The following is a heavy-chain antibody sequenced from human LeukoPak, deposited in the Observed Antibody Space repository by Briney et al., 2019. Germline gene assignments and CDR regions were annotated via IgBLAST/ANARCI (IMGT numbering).Heavy chain of an antibody. Sequence: SVRVSCKASGGTFSSYAISWVRQAPGQGLEWMGGIIPIFGTANYAQKFQGRVTTTTDESTSTAYMELSSLRSEDTAVYYCARLEYYDTTNAFDIWGQGTMVTVSS. CDR3: ARLEYYDTTNAFDI. J-gene: IGHJ3*02. D-gene: IGHD3-22*01. CDR2: IIPIFGTA. CDR1: GGTFSSYA. V-gene: IGHV1-69*05.